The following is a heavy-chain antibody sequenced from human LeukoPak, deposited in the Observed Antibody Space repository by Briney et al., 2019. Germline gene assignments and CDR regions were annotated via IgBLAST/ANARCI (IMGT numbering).Heavy chain of an antibody. CDR2: VKSKTDGGTT. D-gene: IGHD1-26*01. V-gene: IGHV3-15*01. Sequence: GGSLRIPLSASGFNFRNARVSWGRPAPGKGLGGVGRVKSKTDGGTTDYAAPVKGRFTISRDDSKNTLYLQMNGLKTDDTAVYYCTTAGPSGSYYEIVNYWGQGTLVTVSS. CDR1: GFNFRNAR. J-gene: IGHJ4*02. CDR3: TTAGPSGSYYEIVNY.